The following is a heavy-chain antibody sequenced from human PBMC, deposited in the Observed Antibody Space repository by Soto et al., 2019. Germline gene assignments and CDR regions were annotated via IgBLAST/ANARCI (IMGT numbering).Heavy chain of an antibody. D-gene: IGHD5-12*01. CDR3: GAGVQGRLRRYDGLLAFDI. V-gene: IGHV1-58*01. Sequence: ASLKVSCKASGFTFTSSAVQWVRQARGQRLEWIGWIVVGSGNTNYAQKFQERVTITRDRSTSTAYMELSSLRSEDTAVYYGGAGVQGRLRRYDGLLAFDIWGEGTRDTVS. CDR1: GFTFTSSA. CDR2: IVVGSGNT. J-gene: IGHJ3*02.